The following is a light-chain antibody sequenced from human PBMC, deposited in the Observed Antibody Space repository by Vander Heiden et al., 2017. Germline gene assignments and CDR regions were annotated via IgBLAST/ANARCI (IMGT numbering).Light chain of an antibody. CDR1: GSDVGAYDY. Sequence: ALTQPRSVSGSPGQSVTISCSGTGSDVGAYDYVAWYQQHPGKAPKLLIYDVTKWPSGVPDRFSGSKSGNTATLTISGLLTEDEADDYCCSDAGSYTWVFGGGTKVTVL. CDR2: DVT. V-gene: IGLV2-11*01. CDR3: CSDAGSYTWV. J-gene: IGLJ3*02.